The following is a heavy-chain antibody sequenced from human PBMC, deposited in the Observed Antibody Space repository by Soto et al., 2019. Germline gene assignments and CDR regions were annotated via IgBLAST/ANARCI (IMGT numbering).Heavy chain of an antibody. CDR3: ATAGSYRFDY. V-gene: IGHV3-74*01. CDR1: GLTFSSTW. CDR2: INGDGRTT. D-gene: IGHD3-16*02. J-gene: IGHJ4*02. Sequence: EVQLVESGGGLVQPGGSLRVSCAVSGLTFSSTWIHWVRQAPGEGLVWVARINGDGRTTDYADSVKGRVTISRDNAKNTLYLQMNSLRAEDTAVYYCATAGSYRFDYWGQGTLVTVSS.